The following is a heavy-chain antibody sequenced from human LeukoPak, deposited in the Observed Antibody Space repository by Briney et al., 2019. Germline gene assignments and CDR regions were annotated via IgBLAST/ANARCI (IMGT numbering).Heavy chain of an antibody. CDR1: GDSISSNNW. J-gene: IGHJ3*02. CDR3: ARVGPGIAAAGRNAFDI. D-gene: IGHD6-13*01. CDR2: ISHSGNT. Sequence: SETLSLTCAVSGDSISSNNWWSWVRQPPGKGLEWIGEISHSGNTNYNPSLGSRVTISVDKSKNQFSLKLSSVTAADTAVYYCARVGPGIAAAGRNAFDIWGQGTMVTVSS. V-gene: IGHV4-4*02.